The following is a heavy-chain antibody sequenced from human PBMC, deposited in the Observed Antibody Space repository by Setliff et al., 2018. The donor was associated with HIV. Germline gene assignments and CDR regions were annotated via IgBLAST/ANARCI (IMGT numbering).Heavy chain of an antibody. Sequence: GGSLRLSCAASGFLFNRYSLNWVRQAPGRGPEWVASISNSSRYYWVKARYGDSVRGRFTISGDYAKNSVYLQMNSLRVEDSAVYYCAREVLRGGDDAFGLWGRGTVVTVSS. CDR3: AREVLRGGDDAFGL. J-gene: IGHJ3*01. CDR1: GFLFNRYS. D-gene: IGHD3-10*01. CDR2: ISNSSRYY. V-gene: IGHV3-21*01.